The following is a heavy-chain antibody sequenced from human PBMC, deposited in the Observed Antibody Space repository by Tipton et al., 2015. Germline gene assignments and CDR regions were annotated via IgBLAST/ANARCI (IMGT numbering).Heavy chain of an antibody. V-gene: IGHV4-59*11. CDR1: GDSISRHY. D-gene: IGHD6-13*01. J-gene: IGHJ3*02. CDR3: ARDKQQGAFDI. CDR2: IYYSGST. Sequence: TLSLTCSVSGDSISRHYWSWIRQPPGKGLEWIGYIYYSGSTYSNPSLKSRLSVSVDTSKNQFSLKLSSVTAADTAVYYCARDKQQGAFDIWGQGTMVTVSS.